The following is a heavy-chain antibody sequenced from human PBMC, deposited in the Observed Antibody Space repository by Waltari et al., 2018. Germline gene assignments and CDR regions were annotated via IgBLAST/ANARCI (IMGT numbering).Heavy chain of an antibody. V-gene: IGHV3-23*01. CDR1: GFTFSSYA. CDR3: AKVRGSYCSGGTCFFDY. J-gene: IGHJ4*02. CDR2: ISGSGGST. Sequence: EVQLLESGGGLVQPGGSLRLSCAASGFTFSSYAMSWVRQAPGKGLEWVSAISGSGGSTYYADSVKGRFTISRDNSKNTLYLQMNSLRAEDTAVYYCAKVRGSYCSGGTCFFDYWGQGTLGTVSS. D-gene: IGHD2-15*01.